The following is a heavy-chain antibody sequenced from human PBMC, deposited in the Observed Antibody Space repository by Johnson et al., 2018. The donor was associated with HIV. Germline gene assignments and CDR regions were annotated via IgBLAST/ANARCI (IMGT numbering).Heavy chain of an antibody. CDR1: GFTFSSYE. CDR2: ISSSGSTI. D-gene: IGHD6-13*01. Sequence: EVQLVESGGGLVQPGGSLRLSCAASGFTFSSYEMNWVRQAPGKGLEWVSYISSSGSTIYYADSVKGRFTISRDNAKNSLYLQMNSLRAEDTAVYYCAKTSRGSSWFDAFDIWGQGTMVTVSS. J-gene: IGHJ3*02. CDR3: AKTSRGSSWFDAFDI. V-gene: IGHV3-48*03.